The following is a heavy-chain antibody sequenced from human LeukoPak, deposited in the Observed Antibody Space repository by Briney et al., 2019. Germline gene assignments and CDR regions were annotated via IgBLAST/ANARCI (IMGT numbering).Heavy chain of an antibody. V-gene: IGHV3-30*04. J-gene: IGHJ4*02. CDR1: GFSFSSYA. CDR2: ISYDGSNK. D-gene: IGHD3-10*01. CDR3: AREGDGSGSYPYYFDY. Sequence: GGSLRLSCAASGFSFSSYAMHWVRQGPGKGVEWVAVISYDGSNKYYADSVKGRFTISRDNSKNTLYLQMSSLRAEDTAVYYCAREGDGSGSYPYYFDYWGQGTLVTVSS.